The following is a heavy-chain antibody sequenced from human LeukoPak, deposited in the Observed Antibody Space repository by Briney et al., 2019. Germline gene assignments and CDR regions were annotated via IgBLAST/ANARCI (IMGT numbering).Heavy chain of an antibody. CDR3: AGGQMFTSGGFDD. Sequence: GGSLRLSCAASGFTFSSTSMNWVRQAPGKGLEWVSSISSGSSYIFYADSVKGRFTIFRDTSKNTVNLQMNSLRAEDTALYYCAGGQMFTSGGFDDWGQGTLVTVSS. CDR1: GFTFSSTS. D-gene: IGHD6-19*01. CDR2: ISSGSSYI. J-gene: IGHJ4*02. V-gene: IGHV3-21*04.